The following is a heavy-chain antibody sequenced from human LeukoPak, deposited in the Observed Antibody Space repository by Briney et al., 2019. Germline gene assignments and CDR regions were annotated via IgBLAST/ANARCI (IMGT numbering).Heavy chain of an antibody. J-gene: IGHJ4*02. CDR3: AKWLQLVGFDY. V-gene: IGHV3-9*01. CDR2: ISWNSGSI. CDR1: GFTFDDYA. D-gene: IGHD6-13*01. Sequence: GGSLRLSCAASGFTFDDYAMHWVRQAPGKGLEWVSGISWNSGSIGYADSVKGRFTISRDNAKSSLYLQMNSLRAEDTALYYCAKWLQLVGFDYWGQGTLVTVSS.